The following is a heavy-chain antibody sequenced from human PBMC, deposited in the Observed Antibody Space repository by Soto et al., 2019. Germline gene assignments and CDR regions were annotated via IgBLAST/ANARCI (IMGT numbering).Heavy chain of an antibody. CDR2: IKQDGSEK. D-gene: IGHD3-22*01. Sequence: GGSLRLSCAASGFTFSSYWMSWVRQAPGKGLEWVANIKQDGSEKYYVDSVKGRFTISRDNAKNSLYLQMNSLRAEDTAVYYCARVSGTYYYDRRNDYWGQGTLVTVPS. CDR1: GFTFSSYW. J-gene: IGHJ4*02. V-gene: IGHV3-7*05. CDR3: ARVSGTYYYDRRNDY.